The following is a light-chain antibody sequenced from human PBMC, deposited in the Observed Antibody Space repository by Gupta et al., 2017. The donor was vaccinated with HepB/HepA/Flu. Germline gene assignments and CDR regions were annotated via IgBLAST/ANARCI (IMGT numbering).Light chain of an antibody. V-gene: IGKV1-12*01. CDR3: QQANTYPLT. CDR2: AAS. CDR1: QDIRRE. Sequence: DIQMTQSPSSVSAFVGDTVTITCRANQDIRRELAWYQQKPGKAPKLLIYAASSWQSGVPSRFSGSGSVTDFVLTISSLQPEDFATYYCQQANTYPLTFGGGTKVEIK. J-gene: IGKJ4*01.